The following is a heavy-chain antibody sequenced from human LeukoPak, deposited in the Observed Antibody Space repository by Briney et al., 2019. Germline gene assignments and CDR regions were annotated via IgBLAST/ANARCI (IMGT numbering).Heavy chain of an antibody. Sequence: SETLSLTCTVSGGSISSGSYYWSWIRQPAGKGLEWIGRIYTSGSTNYNPSLKSRVTISVDTSKNQFSLKLSSVTAADTAVYYCARDTATMGYYYGMDVWGQGTMVTVSS. CDR1: GGSISSGSYY. CDR2: IYTSGST. V-gene: IGHV4-61*02. J-gene: IGHJ6*02. CDR3: ARDTATMGYYYGMDV. D-gene: IGHD2-15*01.